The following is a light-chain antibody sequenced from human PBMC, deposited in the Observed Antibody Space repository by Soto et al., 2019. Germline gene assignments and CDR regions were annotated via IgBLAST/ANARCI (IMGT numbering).Light chain of an antibody. CDR2: GAS. CDR3: QQYNSYSPT. V-gene: IGKV3-15*01. CDR1: QSVSSN. J-gene: IGKJ1*01. Sequence: IVMTQSPATLSLSPCERSTLSCGASQSVSSNLAWYQQKPGQAPRLLIYGASTRATDIPVRFSGSGSGTEFTLTISSLQPDDFATYYCQQYNSYSPTFGQGTKADIK.